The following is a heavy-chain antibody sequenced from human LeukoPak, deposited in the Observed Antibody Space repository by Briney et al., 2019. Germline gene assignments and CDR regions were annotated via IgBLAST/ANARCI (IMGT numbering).Heavy chain of an antibody. Sequence: GSLRLSCAASGFTFSDYWLQWVRQPPGKGLEWIANIYYSGSTYYNPSLKSRVTISVDASKNQFSLKLSSVTAADTAVYYCARHETYDYGSGSLIDSWGQGTLVTVSS. CDR1: GFTFSDYW. CDR3: ARHETYDYGSGSLIDS. D-gene: IGHD3-10*01. V-gene: IGHV4-39*01. CDR2: IYYSGST. J-gene: IGHJ4*02.